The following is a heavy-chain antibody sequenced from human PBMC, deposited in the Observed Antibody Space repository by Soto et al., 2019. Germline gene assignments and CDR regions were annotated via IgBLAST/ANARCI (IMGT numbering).Heavy chain of an antibody. Sequence: EVRLVESGGGLVQPGGSLRLSCAASGFTFSTYWMHWVRQAPGKGLVWVSRINGDGTTTQYADSVKGRFTISRDNAKNTLYLQMHALRGDDTAMYHCAYIPMVRGPSDYWGQGTLVTVSS. D-gene: IGHD3-10*01. V-gene: IGHV3-74*02. J-gene: IGHJ4*02. CDR3: AYIPMVRGPSDY. CDR2: INGDGTTT. CDR1: GFTFSTYW.